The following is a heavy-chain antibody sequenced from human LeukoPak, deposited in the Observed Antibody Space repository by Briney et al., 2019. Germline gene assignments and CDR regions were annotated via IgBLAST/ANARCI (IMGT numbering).Heavy chain of an antibody. J-gene: IGHJ4*02. D-gene: IGHD3-22*01. CDR3: TQLSRGF. Sequence: GGSLRLSCVASGFTLSDLWMSWVRQAPGSGLECVGRLRPKGEDGATGYTEPRSDRFTVSRDDSKNTMYLEMRNLKTEDTGLYYCTQLSRGFWGQGTQVTVSS. V-gene: IGHV3-15*01. CDR2: LRPKGEDGAT. CDR1: GFTLSDLW.